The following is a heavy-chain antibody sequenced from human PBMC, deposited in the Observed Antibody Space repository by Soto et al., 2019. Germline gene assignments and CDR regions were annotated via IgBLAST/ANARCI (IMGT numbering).Heavy chain of an antibody. CDR3: ARHSKRVYGLWSVHY. J-gene: IGHJ4*02. Sequence: SETLSLTCTVSGGSVSSYYWSWIRQSPGKGLEWIGYIYYSGSTKYKPSLKSRVTISVDTSKNQFSLKVSSATAADTAVYYCARHSKRVYGLWSVHYWGLVPLVTVAS. V-gene: IGHV4-59*08. CDR2: IYYSGST. CDR1: GGSVSSYY. D-gene: IGHD3-10*01.